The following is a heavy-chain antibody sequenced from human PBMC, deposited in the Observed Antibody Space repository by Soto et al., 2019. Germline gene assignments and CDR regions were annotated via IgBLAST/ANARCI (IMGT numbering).Heavy chain of an antibody. J-gene: IGHJ4*02. CDR3: AKYNKLLANGPFDS. CDR1: GFTFNNYA. Sequence: EVQLLESGGGLVQPGGSLRLSCAASGFTFNNYAMSWVRQAPGKGLEWVSAISGNGAGTYYADSVKGRVTISRDNSKNTLFLQMDSLRAEDTAIYFCAKYNKLLANGPFDSWGQGTLVTVSS. D-gene: IGHD1-20*01. V-gene: IGHV3-23*01. CDR2: ISGNGAGT.